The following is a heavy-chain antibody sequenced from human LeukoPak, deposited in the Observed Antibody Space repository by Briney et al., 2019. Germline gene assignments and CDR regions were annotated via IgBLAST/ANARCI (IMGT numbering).Heavy chain of an antibody. CDR1: GFTFSDYY. CDR3: TREGCGATSCYTNDY. J-gene: IGHJ4*02. CDR2: ISSSGSTI. D-gene: IGHD2-2*02. V-gene: IGHV3-11*01. Sequence: GGSLRLSCTASGFTFSDYYMTWIRQAPGKGLEWVSYISSSGSTIYYADSVKGRFTISRDNAKKLLYLQMNSLRAEDTAVYYCTREGCGATSCYTNDYWGQGTLVTVSS.